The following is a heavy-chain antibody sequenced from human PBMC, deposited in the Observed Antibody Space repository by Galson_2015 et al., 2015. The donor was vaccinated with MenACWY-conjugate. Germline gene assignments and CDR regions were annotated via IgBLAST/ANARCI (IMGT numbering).Heavy chain of an antibody. D-gene: IGHD1-26*01. Sequence: QSGAEVKKPGESLQISCTGSGYSFTTYWIGWVRQLPGKGLEWMGLISPGDSNIRYSPAFQGRVTISADKSISTAYLQWNSLQASDTAIYYCARHPPGGRGMDVWGQGTTVTVSS. CDR2: ISPGDSNI. V-gene: IGHV5-51*01. CDR3: ARHPPGGRGMDV. J-gene: IGHJ6*02. CDR1: GYSFTTYW.